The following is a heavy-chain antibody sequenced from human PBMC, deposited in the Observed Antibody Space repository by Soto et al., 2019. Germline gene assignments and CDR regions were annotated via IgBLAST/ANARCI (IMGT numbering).Heavy chain of an antibody. V-gene: IGHV1-69*06. CDR3: ASEGYSSDYYYYGMDV. D-gene: IGHD6-19*01. J-gene: IGHJ6*02. CDR2: IIPIFGTA. Sequence: QVQLVQYVSEVKKPGSSVKVSCKASAGTFSSYAISWVRQAPGQGLEWMGGIIPIFGTANYAQKFQGRVTITADKSPSTAYMELRSLRSEDTAVYYCASEGYSSDYYYYGMDVWGQGTTVTVSS. CDR1: AGTFSSYA.